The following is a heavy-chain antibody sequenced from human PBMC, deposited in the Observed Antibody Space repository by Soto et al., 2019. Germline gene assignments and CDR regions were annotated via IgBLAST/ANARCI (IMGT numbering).Heavy chain of an antibody. CDR2: IVVGSGNT. CDR1: GFTFTSSA. CDR3: AALLYYSSFYYYYGMDV. Sequence: QLQLVQSGPEVKKPGTSVKVSCKASGFTFTSSAVQWVRQARGQRLEWIGWIVVGSGNTNYAQKFQERVTITRDISTSTAYMELSSLRSDYTAVYYCAALLYYSSFYYYYGMDVCGQGTTVTVSS. V-gene: IGHV1-58*01. D-gene: IGHD4-4*01. J-gene: IGHJ6*02.